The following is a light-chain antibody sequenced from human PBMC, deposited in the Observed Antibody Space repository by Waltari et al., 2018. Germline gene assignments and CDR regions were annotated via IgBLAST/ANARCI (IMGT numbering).Light chain of an antibody. CDR2: SNN. Sequence: QSVLTQPPSTSGTPGQSVTISCSGSSSNIGSNAVNWYQQLPGTAPKLLMYSNNRRPSGVPDRFSGSRSGTSGSLAISGLQSDDEADYYCAVWDDSLNGWVFGGGTKLTVL. J-gene: IGLJ3*02. CDR1: SSNIGSNA. CDR3: AVWDDSLNGWV. V-gene: IGLV1-44*01.